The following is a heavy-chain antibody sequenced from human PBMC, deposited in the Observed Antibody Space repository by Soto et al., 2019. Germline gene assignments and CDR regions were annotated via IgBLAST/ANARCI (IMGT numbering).Heavy chain of an antibody. D-gene: IGHD5-12*01. J-gene: IGHJ4*02. CDR1: GSTVSSNY. CDR3: ANQRGGYDRDFDY. Sequence: EVKLVESGGGLVQPGGSLRLACAASGSTVSSNYMSWVRQAPGTGLEWVSVIYSDGSTYYADSVRGRFTISRDNSKNTLYRQMNSLRGEDTAVYYCANQRGGYDRDFDYWGQGTLVTVSS. V-gene: IGHV3-66*01. CDR2: IYSDGST.